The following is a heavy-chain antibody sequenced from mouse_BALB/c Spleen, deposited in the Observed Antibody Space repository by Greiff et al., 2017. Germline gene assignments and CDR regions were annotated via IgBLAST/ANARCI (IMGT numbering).Heavy chain of an antibody. CDR2: ISSGSSTI. V-gene: IGHV5-9*04. Sequence: EVKLMESGGGLVKPGGSLKLSCAASGFTFSSYTMSWVRQTPEKRLEWVATISSGSSTIYYADTVKGRFTISRDNPKNTLFLQMTSLRSEDTAMYYCARSGAYAMDYWGQGTSVTVSS. D-gene: IGHD3-1*01. CDR3: ARSGAYAMDY. CDR1: GFTFSSYT. J-gene: IGHJ4*01.